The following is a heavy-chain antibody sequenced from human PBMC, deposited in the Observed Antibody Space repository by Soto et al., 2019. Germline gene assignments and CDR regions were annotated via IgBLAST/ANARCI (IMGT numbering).Heavy chain of an antibody. V-gene: IGHV1-3*01. J-gene: IGHJ4*02. D-gene: IGHD1-26*01. CDR1: GYTFTHYA. Sequence: GASVKVSCKTSGYTFTHYAIHWVRQAPGQSLEWMGWINAGHGTTQYSPKFQGRASITRDTSATTASMELNNLRYEDTVVYFCARSPYSGSYYGPYDYWGQGTLVTVSS. CDR3: ARSPYSGSYYGPYDY. CDR2: INAGHGTT.